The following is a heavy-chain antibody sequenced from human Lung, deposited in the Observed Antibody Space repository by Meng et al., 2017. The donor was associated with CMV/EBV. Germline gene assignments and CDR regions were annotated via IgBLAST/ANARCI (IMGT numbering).Heavy chain of an antibody. D-gene: IGHD3-16*01. J-gene: IGHJ4*02. CDR3: ARDRGGKYYVDY. Sequence: GGSLRLXCEGSGFSFSDYYMIWIRQAPGKGLEWLAYISSSGNSIYYTDSVEGRFTISRDNARNSLYLQMNSLRVDDTAVYYCARDRGGKYYVDYWGQGTLVTVSS. CDR1: GFSFSDYY. V-gene: IGHV3-11*01. CDR2: ISSSGNSI.